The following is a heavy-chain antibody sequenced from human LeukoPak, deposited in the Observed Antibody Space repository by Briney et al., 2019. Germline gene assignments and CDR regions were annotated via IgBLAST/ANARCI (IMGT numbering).Heavy chain of an antibody. CDR2: ISGSDGST. Sequence: PGGSLRLSRAASGFTFSSYAMNWVRQAPGKGPEWVSTISGSDGSTYYADSVKGRFTISRDDSKNTLYLQMNSLRAEDTAVYYCAKSKVVAATMGRFDYWGQGTLVTVSS. CDR3: AKSKVVAATMGRFDY. J-gene: IGHJ4*02. CDR1: GFTFSSYA. V-gene: IGHV3-23*01. D-gene: IGHD2-15*01.